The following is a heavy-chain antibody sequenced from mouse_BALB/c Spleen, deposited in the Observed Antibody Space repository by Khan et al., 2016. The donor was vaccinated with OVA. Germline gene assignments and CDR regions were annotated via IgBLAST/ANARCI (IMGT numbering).Heavy chain of an antibody. Sequence: EVELVESGGGLVKPGGSLKLSCAPSGFAFSSYDMSLVRQTPEKRLEWVATISGTGIYTYYPVSVKGRFTISRDNARNTLYLQMSSLRSEDTALYYCARPSYYGNPWFTYWDQGTLVTVSA. D-gene: IGHD2-10*01. CDR1: GFAFSSYD. J-gene: IGHJ3*01. V-gene: IGHV5-9*02. CDR2: ISGTGIYT. CDR3: ARPSYYGNPWFTY.